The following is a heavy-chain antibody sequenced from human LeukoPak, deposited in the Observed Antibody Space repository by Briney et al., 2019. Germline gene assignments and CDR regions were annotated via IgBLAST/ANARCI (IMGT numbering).Heavy chain of an antibody. CDR1: GYTFTSYD. CDR2: MNPNSGNT. CDR3: ARASRYNWNYGRTYYFDY. D-gene: IGHD1-7*01. Sequence: GASVKVSCKASGYTFTSYDINWVRRATGQGLEWMGWMNPNSGNTGYAQKFQGRVTMTRNTSISTAYMELSSLRSEDTAVYYCARASRYNWNYGRTYYFDYWGQGTLVTVSS. J-gene: IGHJ4*02. V-gene: IGHV1-8*01.